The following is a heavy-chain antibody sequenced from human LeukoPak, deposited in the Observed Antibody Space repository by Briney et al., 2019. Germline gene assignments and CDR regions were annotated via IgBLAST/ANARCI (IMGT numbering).Heavy chain of an antibody. V-gene: IGHV4-4*07. CDR1: GGSFSGYY. CDR3: ARDMYYYDSSGYLFDY. D-gene: IGHD3-22*01. CDR2: IYTSGST. Sequence: NSSETLSLTCAVYGGSFSGYYWSWIRQPAGKGLEWIGRIYTSGSTNYNPSLKSRVTMSVDTSKNQFSLKLSSVTAADTAVYYCARDMYYYDSSGYLFDYWGQGTLVTVSS. J-gene: IGHJ4*02.